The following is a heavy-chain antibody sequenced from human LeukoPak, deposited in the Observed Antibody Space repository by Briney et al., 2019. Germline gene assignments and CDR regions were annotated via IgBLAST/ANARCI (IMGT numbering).Heavy chain of an antibody. J-gene: IGHJ4*02. CDR2: IHPSGST. Sequence: SETLSLTCTVPGDSISSYYWSWVRQPAGKGLEWIGRIHPSGSTNYNPSLKSRVTLSVDTSKNQFSLKLSSVTAADTAVYYCARGPPPDFDYWGRGTLVTVSS. CDR1: GDSISSYY. V-gene: IGHV4-4*07. CDR3: ARGPPPDFDY.